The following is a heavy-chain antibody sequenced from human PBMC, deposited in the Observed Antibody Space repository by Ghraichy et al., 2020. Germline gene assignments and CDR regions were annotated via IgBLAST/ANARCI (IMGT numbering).Heavy chain of an antibody. V-gene: IGHV1-69*06. CDR3: ARGRRPAVYYYGMDV. CDR1: GGTFSSYA. J-gene: IGHJ6*02. CDR2: IIPIFGTA. Sequence: SVKVSCKASGGTFSSYAISWVRQAPGQGLEWMGGIIPIFGTANYAQKFQGRVTITADKSTSTAYMELSSLRSEDTAVYYCARGRRPAVYYYGMDVWGQGTTVTVSS.